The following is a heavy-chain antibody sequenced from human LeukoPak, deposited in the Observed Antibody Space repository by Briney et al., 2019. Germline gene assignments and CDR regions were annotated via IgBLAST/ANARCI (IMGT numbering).Heavy chain of an antibody. CDR1: GYSFTSYW. Sequence: SGESLQISCKGSGYSFTSYWIGWVRQMPGKGLEWMGIISPGDSDTRYSPSFQGQVTISGDKSISTAYLQWSSLKASDTAMYYCARRSSIAVRLFDYWGQGTLVTVSS. CDR2: ISPGDSDT. CDR3: ARRSSIAVRLFDY. D-gene: IGHD6-6*01. V-gene: IGHV5-51*01. J-gene: IGHJ4*02.